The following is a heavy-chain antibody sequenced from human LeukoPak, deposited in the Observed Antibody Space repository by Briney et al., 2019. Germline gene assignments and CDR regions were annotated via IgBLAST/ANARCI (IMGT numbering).Heavy chain of an antibody. CDR2: MNHSGRT. CDR1: NVSFSGYY. V-gene: IGHV4-34*01. Sequence: SETLSLTCAVYNVSFSGYYWSWIRQPPGKGLEWIGEMNHSGRTNYNPSLKSRVTISVDTSKNQFSLKLSSVTAADTAVYYCARGLDVLLWFGELSGAFDIWGQGTMVTVSS. J-gene: IGHJ3*02. CDR3: ARGLDVLLWFGELSGAFDI. D-gene: IGHD3-10*01.